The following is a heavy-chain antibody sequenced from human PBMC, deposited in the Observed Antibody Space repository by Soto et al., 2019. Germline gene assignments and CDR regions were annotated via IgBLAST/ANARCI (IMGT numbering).Heavy chain of an antibody. V-gene: IGHV3-33*01. Sequence: QVQLVESGGGVVQPGRSLRLSCAASGFTFSSYGMHWVRQAPGKGLEWVAVIWYDGSNKYYADSVKGRFTISRDNSKNTLYRQMNSLRAEDTAVYYCARDPVTTRALDIWGQGTMVTVAS. CDR3: ARDPVTTRALDI. J-gene: IGHJ3*02. D-gene: IGHD4-17*01. CDR2: IWYDGSNK. CDR1: GFTFSSYG.